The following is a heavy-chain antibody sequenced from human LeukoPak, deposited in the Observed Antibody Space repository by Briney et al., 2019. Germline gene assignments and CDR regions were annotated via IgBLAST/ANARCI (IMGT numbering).Heavy chain of an antibody. D-gene: IGHD3-10*01. J-gene: IGHJ6*03. CDR1: GGSFSGYY. CDR3: ARRFGSWVRGLICFLIWGIYYYYYMDV. Sequence: SETLSLTCAVYGGSFSGYYWSWIRQPPGKGLEWIGEINHSGSTNYNPSLKSRVTISVDTSKNQFSLKLSSVTAADTAVYYCARRFGSWVRGLICFLIWGIYYYYYMDVWGKGTTVTISS. CDR2: INHSGST. V-gene: IGHV4-34*01.